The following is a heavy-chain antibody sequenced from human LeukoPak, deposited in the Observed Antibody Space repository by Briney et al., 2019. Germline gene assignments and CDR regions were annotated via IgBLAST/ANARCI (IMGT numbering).Heavy chain of an antibody. CDR2: IKEDGSVK. V-gene: IGHV3-7*01. CDR3: ARDRAYSSFDY. J-gene: IGHJ4*02. CDR1: GFTFSNHG. D-gene: IGHD1-26*01. Sequence: PGGSLRLSCAASGFTFSNHGMTWVRQAPGKGLEWVANIKEDGSVKNYVEYVKGRFTISRDNAKNSLFLQTSSLRVEDTAVYFCARDRAYSSFDYWGQGTLVSVSS.